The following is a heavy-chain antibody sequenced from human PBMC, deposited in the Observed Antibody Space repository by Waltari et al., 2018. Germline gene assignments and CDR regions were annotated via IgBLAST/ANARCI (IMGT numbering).Heavy chain of an antibody. D-gene: IGHD3-22*01. Sequence: QLQLQESGPGLVKPSATVSLTCTVSGGPISRVASYWGWVRQPPGKGLEFIASIFYSGATYYNPSLESRVTISVDTSKNQFSLELTSVTDADTAVYYCARQDYYYVKGYFDLWGRGTLVTVSS. V-gene: IGHV4-39*01. J-gene: IGHJ2*01. CDR3: ARQDYYYVKGYFDL. CDR2: IFYSGAT. CDR1: GGPISRVASY.